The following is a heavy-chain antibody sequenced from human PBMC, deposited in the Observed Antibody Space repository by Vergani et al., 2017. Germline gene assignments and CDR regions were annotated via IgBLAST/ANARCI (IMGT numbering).Heavy chain of an antibody. Sequence: QVQLVQSGAEVKKPGASVKVSCKASGYTFTGYYMHWVRQAPGQGLEWMGWINPNSGGTNYAQKFQGRVTMTRDTSISTAYMELSRLRSDDTAVYYCARMVVATIKDYYYGMDVWGQGTTVTVSS. CDR1: GYTFTGYY. J-gene: IGHJ6*02. CDR2: INPNSGGT. V-gene: IGHV1-2*02. CDR3: ARMVVATIKDYYYGMDV. D-gene: IGHD5-12*01.